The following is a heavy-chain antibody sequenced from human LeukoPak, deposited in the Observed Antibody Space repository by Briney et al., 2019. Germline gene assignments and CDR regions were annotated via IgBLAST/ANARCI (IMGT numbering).Heavy chain of an antibody. CDR3: ARDRGECSGGSCYPDAFDV. J-gene: IGHJ3*01. V-gene: IGHV3-21*01. Sequence: TGGSLRLSCAASGFTFSSYSMNWVRQAPGKGLEWVSSISSSSSYIYYADSVKGRFTISRDNAKNSLYLQMNSLRAEDTAVYYCARDRGECSGGSCYPDAFDVWGQGTMVTVSS. CDR1: GFTFSSYS. D-gene: IGHD2-15*01. CDR2: ISSSSSYI.